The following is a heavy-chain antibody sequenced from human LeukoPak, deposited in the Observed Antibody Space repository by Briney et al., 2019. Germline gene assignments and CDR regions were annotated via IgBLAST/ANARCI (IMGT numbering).Heavy chain of an antibody. CDR3: AKNPDYDVLTGTSFDC. D-gene: IGHD3-9*01. CDR2: ISYDGSNK. CDR1: GFTFSSYG. Sequence: GGSLRLSCAASGFTFSSYGMHWVRQAPGKGLEWVAVISYDGSNKYYADSVKGRFTISRDNSKNTLYLQMNSLRAEDTAVYYCAKNPDYDVLTGTSFDCWGQGALVTVSS. V-gene: IGHV3-30-3*02. J-gene: IGHJ4*02.